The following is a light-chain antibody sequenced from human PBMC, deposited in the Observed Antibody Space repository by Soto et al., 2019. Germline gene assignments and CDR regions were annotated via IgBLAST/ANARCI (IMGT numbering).Light chain of an antibody. V-gene: IGLV2-14*01. J-gene: IGLJ2*01. Sequence: QSALTQPASVSGSPGQSITISCTGTSNDVGGYNYVSWYQQHPGKAPKLMIYEVSNRPSGVSNRFSGSKSGNTASLTISGLQAEDEADYYCCSYTSSTTPLFGGGTKLTVL. CDR3: CSYTSSTTPL. CDR1: SNDVGGYNY. CDR2: EVS.